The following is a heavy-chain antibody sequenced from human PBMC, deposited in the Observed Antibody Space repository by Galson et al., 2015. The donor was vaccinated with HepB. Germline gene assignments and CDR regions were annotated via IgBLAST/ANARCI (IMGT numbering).Heavy chain of an antibody. J-gene: IGHJ4*02. D-gene: IGHD5-12*01. CDR1: GFTFDDYT. V-gene: IGHV3-43*01. CDR3: AKAGILSGYDYVTSLDY. Sequence: SLRLSCAASGFTFDDYTMHWVRQAPGKGLEWVSLISWDGGSTYYADSVKGRFTISRDNSKNSLYLQMNSLRTEDTALYYCAKAGILSGYDYVTSLDYWGQGTLVTVSS. CDR2: ISWDGGST.